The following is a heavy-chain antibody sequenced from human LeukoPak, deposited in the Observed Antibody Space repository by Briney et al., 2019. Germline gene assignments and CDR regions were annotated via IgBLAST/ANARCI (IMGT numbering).Heavy chain of an antibody. CDR2: ISSSGSTI. CDR3: ASWEMATTTGFDY. J-gene: IGHJ4*02. CDR1: GFTFSSYE. D-gene: IGHD5-24*01. V-gene: IGHV3-48*03. Sequence: GGSLRLSCAASGFTFSSYEMNWVRQAPGKGLEWVSYISSSGSTIYYADSVKGRFTISRDNAKISLYLQMNSLRAEDTAVYYCASWEMATTTGFDYWGQGTLVTVSS.